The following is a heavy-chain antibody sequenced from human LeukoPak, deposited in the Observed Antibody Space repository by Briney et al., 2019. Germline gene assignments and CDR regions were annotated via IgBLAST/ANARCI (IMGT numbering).Heavy chain of an antibody. CDR2: ISAYNGNT. Sequence: GASVKVSCKASGYTFTSYGISWVRQAPGQGLEWMGWISAYNGNTNYAQKLQGRVTMTTDTSTSTAYMELRSLRSDDTAVYYCAGEPNYYDSSGYYYVFDYWGQGTLVTVSS. V-gene: IGHV1-18*01. J-gene: IGHJ4*02. D-gene: IGHD3-22*01. CDR3: AGEPNYYDSSGYYYVFDY. CDR1: GYTFTSYG.